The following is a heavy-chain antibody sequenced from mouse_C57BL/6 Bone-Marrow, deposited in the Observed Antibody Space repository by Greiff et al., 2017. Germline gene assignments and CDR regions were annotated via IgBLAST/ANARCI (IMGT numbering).Heavy chain of an antibody. D-gene: IGHD1-1*01. CDR3: ARRGTVVAFCAMDY. V-gene: IGHV5-17*01. CDR1: GFTFSDYG. CDR2: ISSGSSTI. J-gene: IGHJ4*01. Sequence: EVQGVESGGGLVKPGGSLKLSCAASGFTFSDYGMHWVRQAPEKGLEWVAYISSGSSTIYYAATVKGRFPISRDNAKNTLFLHMTRLRSEDTAMDYCARRGTVVAFCAMDYWGQGTSVTVSS.